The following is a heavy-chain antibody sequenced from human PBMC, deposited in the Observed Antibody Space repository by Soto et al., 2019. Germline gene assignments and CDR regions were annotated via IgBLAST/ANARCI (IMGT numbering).Heavy chain of an antibody. CDR1: GFTFSSYA. J-gene: IGHJ4*02. CDR3: AKNGRDFWSGPLYYFDY. Sequence: GGSLRLSCAASGFTFSSYAMSWVRQAPGKGLEWVSAISGSGGSTYYADSVKGRFTISRDNSKNTLYLQMNSLRAEDTAVYYCAKNGRDFWSGPLYYFDYWGQGTLVTVSS. V-gene: IGHV3-23*01. D-gene: IGHD3-3*01. CDR2: ISGSGGST.